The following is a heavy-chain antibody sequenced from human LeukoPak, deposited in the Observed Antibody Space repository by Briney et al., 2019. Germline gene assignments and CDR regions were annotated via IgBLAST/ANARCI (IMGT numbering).Heavy chain of an antibody. CDR3: ARDRGGDAFDI. V-gene: IGHV1-2*02. CDR2: INPNSGGT. Sequence: VSVKVSCKASGYTFTAYYMHWVRQAPGQGLEWMGWINPNSGGTKYAQNFQGRVTMTRDTSISTAYMELSSLRSDDTAVYYCARDRGGDAFDIWGQGTMVTVS. J-gene: IGHJ3*02. CDR1: GYTFTAYY. D-gene: IGHD3-10*01.